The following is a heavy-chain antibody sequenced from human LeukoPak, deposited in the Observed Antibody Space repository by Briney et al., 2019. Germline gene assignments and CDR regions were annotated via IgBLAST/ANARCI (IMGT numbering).Heavy chain of an antibody. V-gene: IGHV4-59*01. CDR2: IYYSGST. Sequence: SETLSLTCTVSGGSISSYYWSWIRQPPGKGLEWIGYIYYSGSTNYNPSLRSRVTISVDTSKNQFSLKLSSVTAADTAVYYCARDMTAAYFDYWGQGTLVTVSS. D-gene: IGHD3-16*01. CDR1: GGSISSYY. J-gene: IGHJ4*02. CDR3: ARDMTAAYFDY.